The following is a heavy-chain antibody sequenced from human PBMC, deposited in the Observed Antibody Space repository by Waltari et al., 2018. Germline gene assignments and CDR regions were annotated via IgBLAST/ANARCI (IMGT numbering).Heavy chain of an antibody. V-gene: IGHV3-48*04. CDR2: ISSSSSTI. CDR3: ARDLAAPFDP. D-gene: IGHD6-13*01. Sequence: EVQLVESGGGFVQPGGSLRLSCAASGFTFSSYSMNWVRQAPGKGLEWVSYISSSSSTIYYADSVKGRFTISRDNAKNSLYLQMNSLRAEDTAVYYCARDLAAPFDPWGQGTLVTVSS. CDR1: GFTFSSYS. J-gene: IGHJ5*02.